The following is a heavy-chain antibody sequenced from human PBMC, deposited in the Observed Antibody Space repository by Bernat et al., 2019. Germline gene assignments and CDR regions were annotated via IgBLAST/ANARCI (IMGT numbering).Heavy chain of an antibody. CDR2: IKQDGSEK. D-gene: IGHD2-15*01. Sequence: EVQLVESGVGLVQPGGSLRLSCAASGFTFSSYWMSWVRQAPGKGLEWLANIKQDGSEKYYMDSVKGRFTISRDNAKNSLYLQMNSLRAEDTAVYYCAREDCSGGSCYSSLDAFDIWGQGTMVTVSS. CDR3: AREDCSGGSCYSSLDAFDI. J-gene: IGHJ3*02. V-gene: IGHV3-7*04. CDR1: GFTFSSYW.